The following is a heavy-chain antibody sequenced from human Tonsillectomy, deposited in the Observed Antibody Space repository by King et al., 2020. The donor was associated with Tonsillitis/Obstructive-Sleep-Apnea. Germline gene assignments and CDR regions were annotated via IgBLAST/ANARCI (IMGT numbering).Heavy chain of an antibody. V-gene: IGHV3-66*01. CDR2: IYGGCSI. D-gene: IGHD6-19*01. J-gene: IGHJ6*03. CDR3: ARAGEYYYYYYMDV. CDR1: GLTVSHNY. Sequence: VQLVESGGGLVQPGGSLRLSCAASGLTVSHNYLSWVRQAPGKGLEWVSIIYGGCSIYYADSVKGRFTISRDSSKNTLYLQMNSLRVEDTAVYYCARAGEYYYYYYMDVWGKGTTVTVSS.